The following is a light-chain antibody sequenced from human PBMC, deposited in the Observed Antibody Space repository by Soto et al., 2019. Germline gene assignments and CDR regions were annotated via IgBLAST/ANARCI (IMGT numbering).Light chain of an antibody. CDR1: QSISSW. Sequence: DIQMTQSPSTLSASVGDRVTITCRASQSISSWLAWYQQKPGKAPKLLIYKPSSLESGVPSRFSSSGSGTEFTITISSLHPDEFATYYGQQYNSYPLTVSGGTKVEIK. V-gene: IGKV1-5*03. J-gene: IGKJ4*01. CDR3: QQYNSYPLT. CDR2: KPS.